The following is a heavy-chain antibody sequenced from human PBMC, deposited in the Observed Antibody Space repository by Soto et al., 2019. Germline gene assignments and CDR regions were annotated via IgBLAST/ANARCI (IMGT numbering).Heavy chain of an antibody. V-gene: IGHV3-30-3*01. CDR1: GFPFSSDA. Sequence: QVQLVESGGGVVQPGRSLRLSCAASGFPFSSDAMYWVRQAPGKGLEWVAVISYDESNKYYADSVKDRFTISRDNSKNMLFLQMNSLRAEDTAVYFCAREDHRGQGTLVTVSP. CDR3: AREDH. J-gene: IGHJ4*02. CDR2: ISYDESNK.